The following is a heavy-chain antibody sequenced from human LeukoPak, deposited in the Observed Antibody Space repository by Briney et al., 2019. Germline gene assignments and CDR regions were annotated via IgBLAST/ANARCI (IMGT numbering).Heavy chain of an antibody. J-gene: IGHJ4*02. CDR1: GGSFSGYY. CDR2: IYYSGST. V-gene: IGHV4-59*01. D-gene: IGHD6-19*01. CDR3: ARDQRSSGWYDY. Sequence: SETLSLTCAVYGGSFSGYYWSWIRQPPGKGLEWIGYIYYSGSTNYNPSLKSRVTISVDTSKNQFSLKLSSVAAADTAVYYCARDQRSSGWYDYWGQGTLVTVSS.